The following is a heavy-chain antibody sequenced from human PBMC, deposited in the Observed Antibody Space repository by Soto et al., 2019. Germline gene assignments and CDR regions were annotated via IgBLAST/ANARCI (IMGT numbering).Heavy chain of an antibody. CDR3: ARVEKNWTYYYYYMDV. CDR2: IKQDGSEK. J-gene: IGHJ6*03. V-gene: IGHV3-7*01. D-gene: IGHD1-1*01. CDR1: GFTFSSYW. Sequence: GGSLRLSCAASGFTFSSYWMSWVRQAPGKGLEWVANIKQDGSEKYYVDSVKGRFTISRDNAKDSLYLQMNSLRAEDTAVYYCARVEKNWTYYYYYMDVWGKGTTVTVSS.